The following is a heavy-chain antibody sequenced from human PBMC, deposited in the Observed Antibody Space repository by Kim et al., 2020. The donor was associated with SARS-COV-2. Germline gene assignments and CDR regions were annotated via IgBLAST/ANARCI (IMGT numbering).Heavy chain of an antibody. CDR3: VKDLGLTMVRGVIIKSEYYYYYYGMDV. J-gene: IGHJ6*02. CDR2: ISSNGGST. CDR1: GFTFSSYA. D-gene: IGHD3-10*01. V-gene: IGHV3-64D*09. Sequence: GGSLRLSCSASGFTFSSYAMHWVRQAPGKGLEYVSAISSNGGSTYYADSVKGRFTISRDNSKNTLYLQMSSLRAEDTAVYYCVKDLGLTMVRGVIIKSEYYYYYYGMDVWGQGTTVTVSS.